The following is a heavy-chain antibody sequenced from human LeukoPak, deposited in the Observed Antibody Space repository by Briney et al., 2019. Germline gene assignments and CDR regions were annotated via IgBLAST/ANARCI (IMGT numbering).Heavy chain of an antibody. J-gene: IGHJ4*02. Sequence: GGSLRLSCAASGFTFSSYAMSWVRQAPGKGLEWVSAISGGGGSTYYGFSVKGRFTIYRDNSKNTLYLQMNSLRAEDTALYFCAKTTSYYDVLTGGYYFGYWGQGTLVTVSS. CDR1: GFTFSSYA. V-gene: IGHV3-23*01. CDR2: ISGGGGST. D-gene: IGHD3-9*01. CDR3: AKTTSYYDVLTGGYYFGY.